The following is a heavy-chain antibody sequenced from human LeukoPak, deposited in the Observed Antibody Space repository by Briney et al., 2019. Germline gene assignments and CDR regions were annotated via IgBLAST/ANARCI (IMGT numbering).Heavy chain of an antibody. CDR1: GFTFRNSA. Sequence: GRSLRLSCAASGFTFRNSAMSWVRQAPGKGLEWVSTISGSGVGTYYADSVKGRFTISRDNFKNTLYLQMNSLRAEDTAVYYCAKNNWNDMPFVDDWGQGTLVTVSS. J-gene: IGHJ4*02. D-gene: IGHD1-20*01. V-gene: IGHV3-23*01. CDR2: ISGSGVGT. CDR3: AKNNWNDMPFVDD.